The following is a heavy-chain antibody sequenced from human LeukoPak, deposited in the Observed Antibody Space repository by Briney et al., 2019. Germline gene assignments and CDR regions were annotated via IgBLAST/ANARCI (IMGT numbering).Heavy chain of an antibody. J-gene: IGHJ4*02. V-gene: IGHV4-39*01. D-gene: IGHD6-13*01. CDR2: IYYSGST. CDR3: ARHLSYRGSSWLYDY. CDR1: GGSISSSSYY. Sequence: SETLSLTCTVSGGSISSSSYYWGWIRQPPGKGLEGIGSIYYSGSTYYNPSLKSRVTISVDTSKNQFSLKLSSVTAADTAVYYCARHLSYRGSSWLYDYWGQRTLVTVSS.